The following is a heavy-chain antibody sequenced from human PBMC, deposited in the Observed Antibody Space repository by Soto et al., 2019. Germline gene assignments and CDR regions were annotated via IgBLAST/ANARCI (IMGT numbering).Heavy chain of an antibody. V-gene: IGHV3-21*01. CDR3: ARDRYYGDYTNDWFDP. CDR1: GFTFSSYS. CDR2: ISSISSYI. J-gene: IGHJ5*02. Sequence: AESRRLSWAASGFTFSSYSMNWVRQAPGKGLEWVSSISSISSYIYYADSVKGRFTISRDNAKNSLYLQMNSLRAEDTAVYYCARDRYYGDYTNDWFDPWGQGTLVTVSS. D-gene: IGHD4-17*01.